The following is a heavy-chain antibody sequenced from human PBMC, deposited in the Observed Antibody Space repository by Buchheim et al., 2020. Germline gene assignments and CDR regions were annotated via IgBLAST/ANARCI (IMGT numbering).Heavy chain of an antibody. Sequence: QVQLVQSGAEVKKPGSSVKVSCKASGGTFSSYAISWVRQAPGQGLEWMGWMNPNSGNTGYAQKFQGRVTMTRNTSISTAYMELNSLRSEDTAVYYCARESADENYYYGMDVWGQGTT. CDR2: MNPNSGNT. CDR3: ARESADENYYYGMDV. J-gene: IGHJ6*02. V-gene: IGHV1-8*02. CDR1: GGTFSSYA.